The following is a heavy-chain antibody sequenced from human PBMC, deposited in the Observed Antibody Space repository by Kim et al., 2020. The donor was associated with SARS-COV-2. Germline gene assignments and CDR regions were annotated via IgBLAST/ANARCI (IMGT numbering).Heavy chain of an antibody. J-gene: IGHJ4*02. Sequence: GGSLRLSCAASGFTFSSYAMSWVRQAPGKGLEWVSAVSGSGGSAYYADSVKGRFTISRDNSKNTLYLQMNSLRAEDTAIYYCAKEPDYYDSSGPFDYWGQGTLVTVSS. D-gene: IGHD3-22*01. CDR2: VSGSGGSA. CDR1: GFTFSSYA. V-gene: IGHV3-23*01. CDR3: AKEPDYYDSSGPFDY.